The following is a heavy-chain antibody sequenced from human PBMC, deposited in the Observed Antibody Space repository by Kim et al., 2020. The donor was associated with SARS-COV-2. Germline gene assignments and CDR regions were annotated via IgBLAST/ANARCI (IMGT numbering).Heavy chain of an antibody. V-gene: IGHV4-34*01. J-gene: IGHJ5*02. Sequence: SETLSLTCAVYGGSFSGYYWSWIRQPPGKGLEWIGEINHSGSTNYNPSLKSRVTISVDTSKNQFSLKLSSVTAADTAVYYCARGRRGSGSYWQGLDPWGQGTLLTVSS. D-gene: IGHD3-10*01. CDR3: ARGRRGSGSYWQGLDP. CDR2: INHSGST. CDR1: GGSFSGYY.